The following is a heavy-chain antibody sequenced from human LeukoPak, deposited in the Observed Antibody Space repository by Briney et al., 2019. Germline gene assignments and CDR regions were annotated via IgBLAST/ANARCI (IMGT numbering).Heavy chain of an antibody. CDR2: ISWDGGST. V-gene: IGHV3-43*01. Sequence: PGGSLRLSCAASGFTFDDYTMHWVRQAPGKGLEWVSLISWDGGSTYYADSVKVRFTISRDNSKNSLYLQMNSLRAEDTAVYYCARDLEYCSSTSCYQAIFDYWGQGTLVTVSS. CDR3: ARDLEYCSSTSCYQAIFDY. CDR1: GFTFDDYT. D-gene: IGHD2-2*01. J-gene: IGHJ4*02.